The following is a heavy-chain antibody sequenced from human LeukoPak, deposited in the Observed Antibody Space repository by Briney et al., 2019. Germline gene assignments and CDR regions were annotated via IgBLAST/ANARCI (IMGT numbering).Heavy chain of an antibody. Sequence: PGGSLRLSCADSGFTFSSNAMSWVRQAPGRWLEWVSAISGGGGSTYYADSVKGRFTISRDNSKNTLYLQMNSLRAEDTAVYYCAKGTTGTTSDWFDPWGQGTLVTVSS. CDR1: GFTFSSNA. D-gene: IGHD1-1*01. CDR2: ISGGGGST. CDR3: AKGTTGTTSDWFDP. V-gene: IGHV3-23*01. J-gene: IGHJ5*02.